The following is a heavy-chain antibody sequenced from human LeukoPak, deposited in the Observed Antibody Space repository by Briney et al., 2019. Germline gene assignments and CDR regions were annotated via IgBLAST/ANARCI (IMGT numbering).Heavy chain of an antibody. CDR2: INPNSGGI. Sequence: ASVKVSCKASGYTFTAFYIHWVRQAPGQGLEWMGWINPNSGGINYAQKFQGRVTMTRGTSISAAYMQLSSLRSDDTAVYYCARVEGSSSWYLSSLDYWGQGTLVTVSS. CDR1: GYTFTAFY. V-gene: IGHV1-2*02. D-gene: IGHD6-13*01. J-gene: IGHJ4*02. CDR3: ARVEGSSSWYLSSLDY.